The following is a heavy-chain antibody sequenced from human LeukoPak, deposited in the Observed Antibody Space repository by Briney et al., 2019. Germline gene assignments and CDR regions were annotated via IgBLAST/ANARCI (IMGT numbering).Heavy chain of an antibody. Sequence: GRSLRLSCAASGFTFSDYSTDWVRQAPGKGLEWVSYISDTGHAIYYADSVKGRFIISRDNAKNSLYLQMNSLRDEDTAVYYCARDGYPGGDYWGQGTLVTVSS. CDR1: GFTFSDYS. D-gene: IGHD3-22*01. J-gene: IGHJ4*02. CDR3: ARDGYPGGDY. CDR2: ISDTGHAI. V-gene: IGHV3-48*02.